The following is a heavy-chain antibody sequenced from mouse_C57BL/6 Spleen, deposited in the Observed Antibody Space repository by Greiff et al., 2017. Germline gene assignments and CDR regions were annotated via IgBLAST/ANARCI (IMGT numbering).Heavy chain of an antibody. Sequence: EVQVVESGEGLVKPGGSLKLSCAASGFTFSSYAMSWVRQTPEKRLEWVAYISSGGDYIYYADTVKGRFTISRDNARNTLYLQMSSLKSEDTAMYYCTRVYYGSSWFAYWGQGTLVTVSA. CDR1: GFTFSSYA. CDR3: TRVYYGSSWFAY. CDR2: ISSGGDYI. J-gene: IGHJ3*01. V-gene: IGHV5-9-1*02. D-gene: IGHD1-1*01.